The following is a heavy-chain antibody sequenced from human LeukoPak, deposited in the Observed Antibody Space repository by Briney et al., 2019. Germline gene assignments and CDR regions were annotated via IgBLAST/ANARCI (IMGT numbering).Heavy chain of an antibody. J-gene: IGHJ5*02. Sequence: SETPSLTCAVYGGSLSGYYWSWVRQPPGKGLEWIGEINHSGSTNYNPSLKSRVTISVDTSKNQFSLKLSSVTAADTAVYYCARGGLIMDDYYDSSGSLEWWFDPWGQGTLVTVSS. D-gene: IGHD3-22*01. CDR2: INHSGST. CDR1: GGSLSGYY. CDR3: ARGGLIMDDYYDSSGSLEWWFDP. V-gene: IGHV4-34*01.